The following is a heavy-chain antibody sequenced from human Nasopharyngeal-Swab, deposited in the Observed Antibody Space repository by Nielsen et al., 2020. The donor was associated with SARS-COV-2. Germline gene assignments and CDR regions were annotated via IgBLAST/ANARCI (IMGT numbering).Heavy chain of an antibody. Sequence: SETLSLTCTVSGGSISSYYWSWIRQPPGKGLEWIGSIYYSGSTYYNPSLKSRVTISVDTSKNQFSLKLSSVTAADTAVYYCARGVRYYYYYYYMDVWGKGTTVTVSS. CDR1: GGSISSYY. CDR3: ARGVRYYYYYYYMDV. CDR2: IYYSGST. D-gene: IGHD5-24*01. J-gene: IGHJ6*03. V-gene: IGHV4-39*07.